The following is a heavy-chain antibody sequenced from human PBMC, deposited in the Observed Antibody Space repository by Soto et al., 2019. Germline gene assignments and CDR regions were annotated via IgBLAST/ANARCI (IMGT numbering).Heavy chain of an antibody. V-gene: IGHV4-4*02. CDR1: GGSFTSNNW. CDR2: IYRTGST. Sequence: SETLSLTCAVSGGSFTSNNWWTWVRQPPGQGLEWIGEIYRTGSTNYNPSLKSRVTISLDKSENQFSLKVTSLTADDTGVYYCARGSPQFWQLFDNWGQGALVTVSS. D-gene: IGHD3-3*01. J-gene: IGHJ4*02. CDR3: ARGSPQFWQLFDN.